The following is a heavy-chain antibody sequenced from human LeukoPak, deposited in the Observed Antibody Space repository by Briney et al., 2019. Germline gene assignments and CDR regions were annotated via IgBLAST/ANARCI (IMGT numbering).Heavy chain of an antibody. J-gene: IGHJ4*02. CDR2: ISYSGST. V-gene: IGHV4-59*01. CDR3: TRGNAN. Sequence: KSSETLSLTCTVSGGSINSYYWSWIRQPPGKGLEWIGYISYSGSTNYNPSLKSRVTISVDTSKNQFFLKLSSVTAADTALYYCTRGNANWGQGTLVTVSS. CDR1: GGSINSYY.